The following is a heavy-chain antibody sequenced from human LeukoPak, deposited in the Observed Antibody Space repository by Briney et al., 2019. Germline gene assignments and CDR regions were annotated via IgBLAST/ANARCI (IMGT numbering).Heavy chain of an antibody. Sequence: GGSLRLSCAASGFTFSSYSMNWVRQAPGKGLEWVSSISSSSSYIYYADSVKGRFTISRDNAKNSLYLQMNSLRAEDTAVYYCARAPHDYGDYGDYWGQGTPVTVSS. D-gene: IGHD4-17*01. CDR2: ISSSSSYI. CDR1: GFTFSSYS. V-gene: IGHV3-21*01. J-gene: IGHJ4*02. CDR3: ARAPHDYGDYGDY.